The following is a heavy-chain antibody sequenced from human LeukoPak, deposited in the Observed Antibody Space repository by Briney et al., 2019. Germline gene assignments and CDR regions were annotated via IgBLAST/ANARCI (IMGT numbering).Heavy chain of an antibody. CDR1: GGSISSYY. J-gene: IGHJ3*02. CDR3: ARGGRVFRIGAFDI. D-gene: IGHD3-3*01. Sequence: PSETLSLTCTVSGGSISSYYWSWIRQPPGKGLEWIGYIYYSGSTNYNPSLKSRVTISVDTSKNQFSLKLSSVTAADTAVYYCARGGRVFRIGAFDIWGQGTMVTVSS. CDR2: IYYSGST. V-gene: IGHV4-59*01.